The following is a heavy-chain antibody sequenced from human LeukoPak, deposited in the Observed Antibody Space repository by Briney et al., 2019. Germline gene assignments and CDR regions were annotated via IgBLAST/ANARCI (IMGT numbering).Heavy chain of an antibody. V-gene: IGHV4-61*02. CDR3: ATGNSHPDS. J-gene: IGHJ4*02. Sequence: SETLSLTCTVSGGSISSGSYYWSWIRQPAGKGLEWIGRIYTTGSTDYNPSLKSRVTISVDTSKNQFSLNLNSVTAADTAVYYCATGNSHPDSWGQGTLVTVSS. CDR2: IYTTGST. D-gene: IGHD1/OR15-1a*01. CDR1: GGSISSGSYY.